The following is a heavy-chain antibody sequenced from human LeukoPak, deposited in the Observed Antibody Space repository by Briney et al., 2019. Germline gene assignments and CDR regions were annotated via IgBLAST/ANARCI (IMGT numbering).Heavy chain of an antibody. D-gene: IGHD3-3*01. CDR1: GGSISSSSYY. Sequence: PSETLSLTCTVSGGSISSSSYYWGWIRQPPGKGLEWIGSIYYSGSTYYNPSLKSRVTISVDTSKNQFSLKLSSVTAADTAVYYCARYPTHYDFWSGYSHYYYYMDVWGKGTTVTVSS. CDR2: IYYSGST. V-gene: IGHV4-39*01. J-gene: IGHJ6*03. CDR3: ARYPTHYDFWSGYSHYYYYMDV.